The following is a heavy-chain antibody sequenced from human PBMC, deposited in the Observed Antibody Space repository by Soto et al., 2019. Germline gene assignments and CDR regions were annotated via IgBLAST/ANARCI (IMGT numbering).Heavy chain of an antibody. D-gene: IGHD3-10*01. Sequence: QERLVESGGGVVQPGRSLRLSCAVSGFTFSDYAMHWVRQAPGKGLEWVALIWHDGINEFYADSVKGRFTISRDISNNTLDLPMNSLRPEDTAVYDCTKSRGDAYKGGLGLDQWGQGTLVTVSS. J-gene: IGHJ5*02. CDR2: IWHDGINE. CDR3: TKSRGDAYKGGLGLDQ. CDR1: GFTFSDYA. V-gene: IGHV3-33*03.